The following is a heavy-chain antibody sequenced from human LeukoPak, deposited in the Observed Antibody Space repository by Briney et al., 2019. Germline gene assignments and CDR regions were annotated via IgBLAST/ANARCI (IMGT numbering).Heavy chain of an antibody. Sequence: SETLSLTCTVSGGSISSSSYYWGWIRQPPGKGLEWIGSIYHSGSTYYNPSLKSRVTIAVETSKNQFSLKLSSVTAADTAVYYCAREGTYYDYVWGSYLGYFDYWGQGTLVTVSS. CDR3: AREGTYYDYVWGSYLGYFDY. CDR2: IYHSGST. D-gene: IGHD3-16*02. V-gene: IGHV4-39*07. CDR1: GGSISSSSYY. J-gene: IGHJ4*02.